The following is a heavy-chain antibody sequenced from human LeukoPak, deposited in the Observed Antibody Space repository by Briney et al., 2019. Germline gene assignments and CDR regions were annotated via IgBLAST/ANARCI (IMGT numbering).Heavy chain of an antibody. V-gene: IGHV3-48*04. CDR1: GFTFSSYS. D-gene: IGHD3-9*01. CDR3: ARVSAAYYDISQAPEYFQH. CDR2: ISSSGSTI. J-gene: IGHJ1*01. Sequence: GGSLRLSCAASGFTFSSYSMNWVRQAPGKGLEWVSYISSSGSTIYYADSVKGRFTISRDNAKNSLYLQMNSLRAEDTAVYYCARVSAAYYDISQAPEYFQHWGQGTLVTVSS.